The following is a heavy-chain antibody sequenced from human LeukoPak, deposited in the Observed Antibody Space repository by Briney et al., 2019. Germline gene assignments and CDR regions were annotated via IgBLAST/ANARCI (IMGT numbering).Heavy chain of an antibody. CDR3: ARGRGYSYGLYRYYFDY. CDR1: GYSISSGYY. V-gene: IGHV4-38-2*02. Sequence: SETLSLTCTVSGYSISSGYYWGWIRQPPGKGLEWIGSIYHSGSTYYNPSLKSRVTISVDTSKNQFSLKLSSVTAADTAVYYCARGRGYSYGLYRYYFDYWGQGTLVTVSP. J-gene: IGHJ4*02. D-gene: IGHD5-18*01. CDR2: IYHSGST.